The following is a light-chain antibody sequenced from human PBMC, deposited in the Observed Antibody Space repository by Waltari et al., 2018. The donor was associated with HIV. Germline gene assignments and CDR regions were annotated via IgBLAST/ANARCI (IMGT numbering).Light chain of an antibody. V-gene: IGKV3-11*01. Sequence: EIVLTQSPATLSLSPGERATLSCRASQSVSSYLAWYQQKPGQAPRLLIYDASNRATGIPARFSGSGSGTDFTLTISSLEPEDFAVYYCQQRRNWPPLTFGGGTRWRSN. CDR1: QSVSSY. J-gene: IGKJ4*01. CDR3: QQRRNWPPLT. CDR2: DAS.